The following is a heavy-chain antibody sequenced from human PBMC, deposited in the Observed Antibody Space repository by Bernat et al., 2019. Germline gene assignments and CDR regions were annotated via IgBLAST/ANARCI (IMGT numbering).Heavy chain of an antibody. J-gene: IGHJ4*02. Sequence: QVQLQESGPGLVKPSQTLSLTCTVSGGSISSGGYYWSWIRQHPGKGLEWIGYIFYSGNTYYNPSLKSRVTISVDTSKNQFSLKLTSATAADTAVYFCGRIGKLVVVDYWGQGKLVTVSS. CDR3: GRIGKLVVVDY. V-gene: IGHV4-31*03. CDR1: GGSISSGGYY. D-gene: IGHD6-6*01. CDR2: IFYSGNT.